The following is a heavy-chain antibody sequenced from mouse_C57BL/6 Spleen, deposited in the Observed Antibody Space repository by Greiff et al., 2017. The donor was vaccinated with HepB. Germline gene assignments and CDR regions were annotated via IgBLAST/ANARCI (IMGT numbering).Heavy chain of an antibody. D-gene: IGHD1-1*01. CDR3: ARIYGSRRDYWYFDV. J-gene: IGHJ1*03. V-gene: IGHV1-53*01. CDR2: INPSNGGT. Sequence: QVQLKQPGTELVKPGASVKLSCKASGYTFTSYWMHWVKQRPGQGLEWIGNINPSNGGTNYNEKFKSKATLTVDKSSSTAYMQLSSLTSEDSAVYYCARIYGSRRDYWYFDVWGTGTTVTVSS. CDR1: GYTFTSYW.